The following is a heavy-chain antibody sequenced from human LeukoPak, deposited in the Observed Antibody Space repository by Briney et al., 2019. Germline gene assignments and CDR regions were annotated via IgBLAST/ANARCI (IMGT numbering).Heavy chain of an antibody. CDR2: IKSKTDGGTT. V-gene: IGHV3-15*01. J-gene: IGHJ4*02. D-gene: IGHD5-24*01. CDR1: GFTFSNAW. CDR3: TTDLGRWRTVDY. Sequence: GGSLRLSCAASGFTFSNAWMGWVRQAPGKGLEWVGRIKSKTDGGTTDYAAPVKGRFTISRDDSKNTLYLQMNSLKTEDTAVYYCTTDLGRWRTVDYWGQGTLVTVSS.